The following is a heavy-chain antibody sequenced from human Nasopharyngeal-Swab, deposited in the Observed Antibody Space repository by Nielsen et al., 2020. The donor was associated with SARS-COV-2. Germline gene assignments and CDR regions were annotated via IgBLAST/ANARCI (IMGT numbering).Heavy chain of an antibody. D-gene: IGHD1-26*01. CDR3: ARGYSGSYYEYFQH. V-gene: IGHV3-30*04. CDR1: GFTFSSYA. J-gene: IGHJ1*01. Sequence: SCAASGFTFSSYAMNWVRQAPGKGLEWVAVISYDGGNKYYADSVKGRFTISRDNSKNTLYLQMNSLRAEDTAVYYCARGYSGSYYEYFQHWGQGTLVTVSS. CDR2: ISYDGGNK.